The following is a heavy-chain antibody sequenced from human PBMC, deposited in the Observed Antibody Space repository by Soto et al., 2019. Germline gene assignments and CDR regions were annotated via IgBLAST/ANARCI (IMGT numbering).Heavy chain of an antibody. CDR1: GYTFTSYA. D-gene: IGHD6-6*01. V-gene: IGHV1-3*01. J-gene: IGHJ5*02. CDR3: ARGARPDNWFDP. CDR2: INAGNGNT. Sequence: ASVKVSCKASGYTFTSYAMHWVRQAPGQRLEWMGWINAGNGNTKYSQKFQGRVTITRDTSASTAYMELSSVTAADTAVYYCARGARPDNWFDPWGQGTLVTVSS.